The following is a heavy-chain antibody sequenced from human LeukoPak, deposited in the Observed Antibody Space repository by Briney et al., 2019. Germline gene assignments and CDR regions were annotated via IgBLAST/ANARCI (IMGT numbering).Heavy chain of an antibody. CDR1: GFTFDDYG. V-gene: IGHV3-20*04. J-gene: IGHJ6*03. CDR3: ARGVTTLDYYYYMDV. D-gene: IGHD4-23*01. Sequence: PGGSLRLSCAASGFTFDDYGMSWVRHVPGKGLEWVSGITWNGDTTGYADSVKGRFTISRDNAKNSLYLQMNSLRAEDTALYYCARGVTTLDYYYYMDVWGKGATVTVSS. CDR2: ITWNGDTT.